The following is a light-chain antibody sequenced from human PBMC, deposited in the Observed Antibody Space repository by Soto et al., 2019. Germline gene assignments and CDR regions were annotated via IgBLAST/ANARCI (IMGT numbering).Light chain of an antibody. V-gene: IGKV2-30*01. CDR1: QIIMYGAENRF. J-gene: IGKJ2*01. CDR3: MQGTKWPYT. Sequence: DFVLTHSPLSLPVTLRHPASICCYSVQIIMYGAENRFLNWFQQRTGQSPRRLIYRVSNRDCGVPGRFSGSGSGTVFTLEISRVEAEDVAIYYCMQGTKWPYTFGQGTKVDI. CDR2: RVS.